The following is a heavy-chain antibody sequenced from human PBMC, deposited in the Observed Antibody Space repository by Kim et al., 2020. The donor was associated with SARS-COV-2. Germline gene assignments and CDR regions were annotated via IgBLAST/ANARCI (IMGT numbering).Heavy chain of an antibody. CDR1: GGSFSGYY. D-gene: IGHD6-19*01. V-gene: IGHV4-34*01. J-gene: IGHJ6*03. CDR2: INHSGST. CDR3: ARGTRQWVVRGPYNYYMDV. Sequence: SETLSLTCAVYGGSFSGYYWSWIRQPPGKGLEWIGEINHSGSTNYNPSLKSRVTISVDTTKNQFSLKLSSVTAADTAVYYCARGTRQWVVRGPYNYYMDVWGKGTTDTVS.